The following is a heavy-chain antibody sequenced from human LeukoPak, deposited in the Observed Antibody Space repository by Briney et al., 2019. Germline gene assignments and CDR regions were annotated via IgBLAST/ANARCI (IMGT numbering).Heavy chain of an antibody. CDR3: ARVLLHYGSGSYYSYYFDY. CDR2: FYHGGST. J-gene: IGHJ4*02. V-gene: IGHV4-38-2*02. CDR1: GYSISTGYY. Sequence: SETLSLTCTVSGYSISTGYYWDWIRPPPGKGLEWIGTFYHGGSTYYNPSLKSRVTISVDTSKNQFSLNLTSVTAADTAVYYCARVLLHYGSGSYYSYYFDYWGQGTLVTVSS. D-gene: IGHD3-10*01.